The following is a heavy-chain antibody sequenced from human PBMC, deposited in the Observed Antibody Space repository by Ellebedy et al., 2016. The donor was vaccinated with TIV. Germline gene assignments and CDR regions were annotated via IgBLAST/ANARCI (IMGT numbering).Heavy chain of an antibody. CDR3: ARTWTSVRGVLDV. V-gene: IGHV1-18*01. CDR1: GYSFASYG. CDR2: HT. J-gene: IGHJ6*02. D-gene: IGHD3-10*01. Sequence: ASVKVSCXASGYSFASYGINWVRQAPGQGLEWLGGHTNYAQGFQGRVRMTTDTSRSTAYMELKSLRIDDTAVYNCARTWTSVRGVLDVWGQGTTVSVSS.